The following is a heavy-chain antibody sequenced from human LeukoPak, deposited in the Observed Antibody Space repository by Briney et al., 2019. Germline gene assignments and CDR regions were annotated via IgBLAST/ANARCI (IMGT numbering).Heavy chain of an antibody. CDR2: IYYSGST. J-gene: IGHJ3*02. CDR3: ASGPKQGFDI. CDR1: GGSISSYY. V-gene: IGHV4-59*01. Sequence: SETLSLTCTVPGGSISSYYWSWIRQPPGKGLEWIGYIYYSGSTNYNPSLKSRVTISVDTSKNQFSLKLSSVTAADTAVYYCASGPKQGFDIWGQGTMVTVSS.